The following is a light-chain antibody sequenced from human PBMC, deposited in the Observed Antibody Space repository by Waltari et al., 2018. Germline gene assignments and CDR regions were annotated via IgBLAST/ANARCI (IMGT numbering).Light chain of an antibody. Sequence: EIVMTKSPATLSVSPGERATPSCRASQSVSSNLAWYQQKPGQAPRLLIYGASTRATGIPARFSGSGSGTEFTLTISSLQSEDFAVYYCQQYTNWPPYTFGQGTKLEIK. V-gene: IGKV3-15*01. CDR1: QSVSSN. CDR2: GAS. CDR3: QQYTNWPPYT. J-gene: IGKJ2*01.